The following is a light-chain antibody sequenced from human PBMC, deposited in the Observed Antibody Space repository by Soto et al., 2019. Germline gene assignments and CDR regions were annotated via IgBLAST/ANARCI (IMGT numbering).Light chain of an antibody. CDR1: QRLLHSGGHSY. J-gene: IGKJ2*01. CDR2: LGS. CDR3: MQVLQSPPGYT. Sequence: DIVMTQSPLSLPVTPGEPASISCRSSQRLLHSGGHSYLDWYLQKPGQSPQLLIYLGSNRASGVPDRFSVSGSGTDFTLKISRVEAEDVGIYYCMQVLQSPPGYTFGQGTKLELK. V-gene: IGKV2-28*01.